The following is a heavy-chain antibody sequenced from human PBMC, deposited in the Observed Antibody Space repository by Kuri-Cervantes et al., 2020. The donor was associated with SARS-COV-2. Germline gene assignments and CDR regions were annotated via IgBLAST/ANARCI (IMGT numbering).Heavy chain of an antibody. CDR3: ARHSGDDYVFWYFDL. Sequence: GESLKISCAASGFTFSSYAMHWVRQAPGKGLEWVAVISYDGSNKYYADSVKGRFTISRDNSKNTLYLQMNSLRAEDTALYYCARHSGDDYVFWYFDLWGRGTLVTVSS. D-gene: IGHD5-12*01. V-gene: IGHV3-30*01. CDR1: GFTFSSYA. J-gene: IGHJ2*01. CDR2: ISYDGSNK.